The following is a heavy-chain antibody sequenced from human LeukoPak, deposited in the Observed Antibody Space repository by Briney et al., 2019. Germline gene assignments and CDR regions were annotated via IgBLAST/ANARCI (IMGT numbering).Heavy chain of an antibody. CDR1: GFTFSSYS. CDR3: AGTTHYDFWSGYYVPDFDY. Sequence: PGGSLRLSCAASGFTFSSYSMNWVRQAPGKGLEWVSSISSSSSYIYYADSVKGRFTISRDNAKNSLYLQMNSLRAEDTAVYYCAGTTHYDFWSGYYVPDFDYWGQGTLVTVSS. J-gene: IGHJ4*02. D-gene: IGHD3-3*01. V-gene: IGHV3-21*01. CDR2: ISSSSSYI.